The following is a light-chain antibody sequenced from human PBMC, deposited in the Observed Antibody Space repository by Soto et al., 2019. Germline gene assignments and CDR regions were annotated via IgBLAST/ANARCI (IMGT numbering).Light chain of an antibody. CDR2: GAS. V-gene: IGKV3-20*01. J-gene: IGKJ1*01. Sequence: EIVLTQSPGTLSLSPGERATLSCRASQSVSSSYLAWYQQKPGQAPRLLIYGASSRATGIPDRFSGSGSGTDFILTISRLEPEDFAVSYCQQYGSSPRTFRQGTRWIS. CDR1: QSVSSSY. CDR3: QQYGSSPRT.